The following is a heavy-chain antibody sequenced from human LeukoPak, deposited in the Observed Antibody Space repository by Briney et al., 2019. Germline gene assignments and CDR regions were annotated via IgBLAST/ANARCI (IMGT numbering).Heavy chain of an antibody. Sequence: ASVKVSCKASGYTFTSYGISWVRQAPGQGLEWMGWISAYNGNTNYAQKLQGRATMTTDTSTSTAYMELRSLRSDDTAVYYCARQTYYDFWSGYYGEFDYWGQGTLVTVSS. CDR3: ARQTYYDFWSGYYGEFDY. D-gene: IGHD3-3*01. J-gene: IGHJ4*02. CDR2: ISAYNGNT. V-gene: IGHV1-18*01. CDR1: GYTFTSYG.